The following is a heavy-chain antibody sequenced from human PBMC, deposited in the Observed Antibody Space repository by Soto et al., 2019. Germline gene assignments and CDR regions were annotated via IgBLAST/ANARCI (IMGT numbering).Heavy chain of an antibody. CDR3: ARRKLPGRGSAFDL. J-gene: IGHJ3*01. CDR1: GYTFTGYY. Sequence: QAQLVHSGPEVKKPGASVRVSCRASGYTFTGYYLHWVRQVPGQELDWVGWINLNSGGAIYAQKFQGRVNMTRDTSISTAYLELRSLSSDDAAMYYCARRKLPGRGSAFDLWGQGTMITVSS. V-gene: IGHV1-2*02. CDR2: INLNSGGA. D-gene: IGHD2-15*01.